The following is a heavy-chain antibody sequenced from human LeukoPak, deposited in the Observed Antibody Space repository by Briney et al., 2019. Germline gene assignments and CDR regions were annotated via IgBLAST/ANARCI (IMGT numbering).Heavy chain of an antibody. CDR3: AKATLRDKFIGSSSFDY. D-gene: IGHD1-26*01. CDR1: GFTFSSYA. CDR2: MSYDGSNT. V-gene: IGHV3-30-3*01. J-gene: IGHJ4*02. Sequence: GRSLRLSCAASGFTFSSYAMHWVRQAPGKGLEWVALMSYDGSNTYYTDSVKGRFTISRDNSKNTLYLQMNSLRTEDTAVYYCAKATLRDKFIGSSSFDYWGQGTLDTVSS.